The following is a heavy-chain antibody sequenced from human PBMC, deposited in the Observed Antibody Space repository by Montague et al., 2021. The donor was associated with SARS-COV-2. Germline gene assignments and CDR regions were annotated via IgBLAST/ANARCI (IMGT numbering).Heavy chain of an antibody. CDR2: IYSSGNT. CDR1: GGSINYYY. D-gene: IGHD6-13*01. V-gene: IGHV4-4*07. J-gene: IGHJ4*02. Sequence: SETLSLTCTVSGGSINYYYWHWLRQSPGKGLEWIGRIYSSGNTNSNPSLESRVIMSVDSSQNQFSLKLNSVTAADTAVYYCARGDHPTTASWYFFASWGQGALVTVSS. CDR3: ARGDHPTTASWYFFAS.